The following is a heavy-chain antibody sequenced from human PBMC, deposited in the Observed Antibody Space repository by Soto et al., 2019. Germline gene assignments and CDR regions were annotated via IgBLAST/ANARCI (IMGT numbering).Heavy chain of an antibody. Sequence: QVQLVESGGGVVQPGRSLRLSCAASGFTFSSYAMHWVRQAPGKGLEWVAVVSYDGSKKYYADSVKGRFTISGDNSKKTLYLQMNSLRAEDTAVYYCARENYYFDYWGQGTLVTVSS. V-gene: IGHV3-30-3*01. J-gene: IGHJ4*02. CDR1: GFTFSSYA. CDR3: ARENYYFDY. CDR2: VSYDGSKK.